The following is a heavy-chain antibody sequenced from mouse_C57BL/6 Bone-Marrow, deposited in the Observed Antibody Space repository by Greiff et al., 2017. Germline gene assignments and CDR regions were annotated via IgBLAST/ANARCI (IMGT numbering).Heavy chain of an antibody. D-gene: IGHD3-1*01. CDR2: IDPENGDT. CDR3: TTGATGAY. Sequence: VQLKQSGAELVRPGASVKLSCTASGFNIKDDYMHWVKQRPEQGLEWIGWIDPENGDTEYASKFQGKATITADTSSNTAYLHLSSLTSEDTAVYYCTTGATGAYWGQGTLVTVSA. J-gene: IGHJ3*01. V-gene: IGHV14-4*01. CDR1: GFNIKDDY.